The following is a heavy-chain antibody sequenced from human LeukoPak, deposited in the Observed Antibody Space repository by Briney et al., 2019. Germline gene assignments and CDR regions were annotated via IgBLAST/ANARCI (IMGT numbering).Heavy chain of an antibody. J-gene: IGHJ4*02. Sequence: GGSLRLSCAASGFTFSSYAMSWVRQAPGKGLEWVSAISGSGGSTYYADSVKGRFTISRDNSKNTLYLQMNSLRAEDTAVYYCAKGLPRPRLTGSYYFDYWGQGTLVTVSS. CDR1: GFTFSSYA. CDR3: AKGLPRPRLTGSYYFDY. CDR2: ISGSGGST. D-gene: IGHD1-26*01. V-gene: IGHV3-23*01.